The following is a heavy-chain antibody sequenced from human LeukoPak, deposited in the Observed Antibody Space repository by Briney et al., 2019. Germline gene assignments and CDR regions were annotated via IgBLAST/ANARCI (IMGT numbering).Heavy chain of an antibody. CDR1: GFTFSSYG. J-gene: IGHJ4*02. CDR3: AKDRIFGVVTSPFDY. CDR2: IRYDGSNK. V-gene: IGHV3-30*02. D-gene: IGHD3-3*01. Sequence: PGGSLRLSCAASGFTFSSYGMHWVRQAPGKGLEWVAFIRYDGSNKYYADSVKGRFTISRDNSKNTLYLQMNSLRAEDTAVYYCAKDRIFGVVTSPFDYWGQGTLVTVSS.